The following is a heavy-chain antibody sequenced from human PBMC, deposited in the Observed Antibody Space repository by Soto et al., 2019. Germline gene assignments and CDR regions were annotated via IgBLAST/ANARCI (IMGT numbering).Heavy chain of an antibody. CDR3: ARVSRWMTTTPGDY. D-gene: IGHD4-4*01. J-gene: IGHJ4*02. CDR1: GYTFTSYG. V-gene: IGHV1-18*01. Sequence: GASVKVSCKAPGYTFTSYGISWVRQAPGQGLEWMGWISAYNGNTNYAQKLQGRVTMTTDTSTSTAYMELRSLRSDDTAVYYCARVSRWMTTTPGDYWGQGTLVTVSS. CDR2: ISAYNGNT.